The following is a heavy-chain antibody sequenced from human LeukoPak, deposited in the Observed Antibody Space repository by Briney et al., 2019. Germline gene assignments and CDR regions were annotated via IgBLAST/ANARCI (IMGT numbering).Heavy chain of an antibody. V-gene: IGHV1-2*02. CDR2: INPNSGGT. D-gene: IGHD3-22*01. CDR3: ARDVVSGYYGASWFDP. J-gene: IGHJ5*02. CDR1: GYTFTGYY. Sequence: ASVKVSCKASGYTFTGYYMHWVRQAPGQGLEWMGWINPNSGGTNYAQKFQGRVTMTRDTSISTAYMELSRLRSDDTAVYYCARDVVSGYYGASWFDPWGQGTLVTVSS.